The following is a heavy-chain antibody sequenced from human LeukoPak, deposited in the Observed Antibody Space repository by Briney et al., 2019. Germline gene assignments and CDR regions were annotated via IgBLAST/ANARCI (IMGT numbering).Heavy chain of an antibody. CDR1: GFTFSIYG. Sequence: GGSLRLSCAASGFTFSIYGMHWVRQAPGKGLEWVAVIWNDGGNKYYADSVKGRFTISRDNSKNTPYLQMNSLRAEDSAVYSCARALIGWFGELTKDGSGAFDIWGQGTMVTASS. CDR3: ARALIGWFGELTKDGSGAFDI. V-gene: IGHV3-33*01. J-gene: IGHJ3*02. D-gene: IGHD3-10*01. CDR2: IWNDGGNK.